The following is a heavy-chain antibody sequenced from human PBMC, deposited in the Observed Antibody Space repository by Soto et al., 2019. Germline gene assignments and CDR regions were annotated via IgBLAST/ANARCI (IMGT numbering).Heavy chain of an antibody. V-gene: IGHV3-30*18. CDR2: ISYDGSNK. CDR3: AKDIFYSGYYYYGMDV. J-gene: IGHJ6*02. CDR1: GFTFSSYG. Sequence: HPGGSLRLSCAASGFTFSSYGMHWVRQAPGKGLEWVAVISYDGSNKYYADSVKGRFTISRDNSKNTLYLQMNSLRAEDTAVYYCAKDIFYSGYYYYGMDVWGQGTTVTVSS. D-gene: IGHD3-9*01.